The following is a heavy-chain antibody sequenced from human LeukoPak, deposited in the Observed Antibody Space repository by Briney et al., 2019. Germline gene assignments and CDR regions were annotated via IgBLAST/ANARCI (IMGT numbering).Heavy chain of an antibody. CDR2: INPNSDDR. Sequence: ASVKVSCKASGGTFNIYAFTWVRQAPGQGLEWMGWINPNSDDRNYAQKFQGRVTMTRDTSISRAYMELSRLRSDDTAVYYCARVYDIFGSGSHSDFWGQGTLVTVSS. V-gene: IGHV1-2*02. CDR3: ARVYDIFGSGSHSDF. CDR1: GGTFNIYA. J-gene: IGHJ4*02. D-gene: IGHD3-10*01.